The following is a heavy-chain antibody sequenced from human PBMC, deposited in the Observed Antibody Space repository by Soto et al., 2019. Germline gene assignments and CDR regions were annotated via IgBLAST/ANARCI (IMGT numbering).Heavy chain of an antibody. D-gene: IGHD3-3*01. CDR1: GYTFTSYG. CDR2: ISAYNGNT. CDR3: ARDLGDRYYDFWSGSFDY. V-gene: IGHV1-18*01. Sequence: ASVKVSCKASGYTFTSYGISWVRQAPGQGLEWMGWISAYNGNTNYAQKLQGRVTMTTDTSTSTAYMELRSLRSDDTAVYYCARDLGDRYYDFWSGSFDYCGQGTLVTVSS. J-gene: IGHJ4*02.